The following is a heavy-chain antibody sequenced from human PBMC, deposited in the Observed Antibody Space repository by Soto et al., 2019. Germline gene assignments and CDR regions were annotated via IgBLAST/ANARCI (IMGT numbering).Heavy chain of an antibody. CDR2: IYYSGHT. CDR3: ARAGSSTANWIDP. J-gene: IGHJ5*02. D-gene: IGHD2-2*01. Sequence: SETLSLSCSVSGGAISSGYYYWSWLRQPPGKGLKWIGNIYYSGHTYYTPSLKSRLIISIDTSKNQFSLKVGSVTAADTAVYYCARAGSSTANWIDPWGQGTLVTDSS. V-gene: IGHV4-30-4*08. CDR1: GGAISSGYYY.